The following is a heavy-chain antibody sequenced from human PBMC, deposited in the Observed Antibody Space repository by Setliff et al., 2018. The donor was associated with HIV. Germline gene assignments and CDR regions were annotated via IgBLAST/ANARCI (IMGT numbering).Heavy chain of an antibody. CDR2: ISSSSYI. V-gene: IGHV3-21*01. J-gene: IGHJ4*02. D-gene: IGHD1-26*01. Sequence: GGSLRLSCAASGFTFSSYSMHWVRQAPGKGLEWVSSISSSSYIYYADSVKGRFTISRDNAKISLFLQMNSLRAEDTAVCYCARESKGAMALEIFDYWGQGTLVTVSS. CDR1: GFTFSSYS. CDR3: ARESKGAMALEIFDY.